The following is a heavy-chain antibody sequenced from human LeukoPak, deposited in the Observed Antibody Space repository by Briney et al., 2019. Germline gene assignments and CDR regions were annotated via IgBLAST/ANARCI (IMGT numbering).Heavy chain of an antibody. Sequence: GGSLRLSCAASGFTFSTYAMNWVRQAPGKGLEWVSAISPIGSRTYYADSVKGRFTISRDNSKNALYRQMNSLRAGDTAIYYCAKASTVLKPIDSWGQGTLVTVSS. J-gene: IGHJ4*02. V-gene: IGHV3-23*01. CDR1: GFTFSTYA. CDR2: ISPIGSRT. CDR3: AKASTVLKPIDS. D-gene: IGHD1-14*01.